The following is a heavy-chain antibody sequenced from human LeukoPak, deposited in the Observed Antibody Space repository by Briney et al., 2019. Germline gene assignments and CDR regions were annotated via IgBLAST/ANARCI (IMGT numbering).Heavy chain of an antibody. V-gene: IGHV4-31*03. J-gene: IGHJ4*02. Sequence: SETLSLTCTVSGGSISSGGYYWSWIRQHPGKGLEWIGYIYYSGSTYYNPSLKSRVTISVDTSKNQFSLKLSSVTAADTAVYYCARSYDILTGYLSVSRKPNDYWGQGTLVTVSS. CDR1: GGSISSGGYY. CDR2: IYYSGST. CDR3: ARSYDILTGYLSVSRKPNDY. D-gene: IGHD3-9*01.